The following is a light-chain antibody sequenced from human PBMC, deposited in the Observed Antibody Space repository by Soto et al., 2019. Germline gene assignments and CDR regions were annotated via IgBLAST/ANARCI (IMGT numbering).Light chain of an antibody. CDR2: WAS. Sequence: DIVMTQSPDSLAVSLGERATINCKSSQSVLYSSNNKNYLAWYQQKPGQPPKLLIYWASTRESGVPDRFSGSGSGTDFTLTISSLHAEDVAVYYCPQYYSTLITFGQGTRLEIK. V-gene: IGKV4-1*01. CDR1: QSVLYSSNNKNY. CDR3: PQYYSTLIT. J-gene: IGKJ5*01.